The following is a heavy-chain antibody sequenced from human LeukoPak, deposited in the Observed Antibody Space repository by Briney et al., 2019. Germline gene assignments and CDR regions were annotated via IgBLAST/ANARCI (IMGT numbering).Heavy chain of an antibody. CDR2: IIPILGIA. V-gene: IGHV1-69*04. J-gene: IGHJ6*02. D-gene: IGHD2-2*02. Sequence: SVKVSCKASGGTFSSYAISWVRQAPGQGLEWMGRIIPILGIANYAQKFQGRVTITADKSTSTAYMELSSLRSEDTAVYYCARLVGYCSSTSCYTTNYYYYGMDVWGQGTTVTVSS. CDR1: GGTFSSYA. CDR3: ARLVGYCSSTSCYTTNYYYYGMDV.